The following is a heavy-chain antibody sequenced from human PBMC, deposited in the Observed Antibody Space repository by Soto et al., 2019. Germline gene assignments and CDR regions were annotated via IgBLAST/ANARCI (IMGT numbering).Heavy chain of an antibody. CDR3: ARVQRGYSGYDHYYGMDV. D-gene: IGHD5-12*01. CDR2: IYHSGST. J-gene: IGHJ6*02. CDR1: GGSISSGGYS. V-gene: IGHV4-30-2*01. Sequence: SETLSLTCAVSGGSISSGGYSWSWIRQPPGKGLEWIGYIYHSGSTYYNPSLKSRVTISVDRSKNQFSLKLSSVTAADTAVYYCARVQRGYSGYDHYYGMDVWGQGTTVT.